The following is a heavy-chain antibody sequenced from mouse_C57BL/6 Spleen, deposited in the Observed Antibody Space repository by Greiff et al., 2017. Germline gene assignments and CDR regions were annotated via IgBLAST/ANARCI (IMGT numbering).Heavy chain of an antibody. D-gene: IGHD2-5*01. J-gene: IGHJ2*01. Sequence: QVQLQQSGPELVKPGASVKISCKASGYAFSSSWMNWVKQRPGKGLEWIGRIYPGDGDTNYNGKFKGKATLTADKSSSTAYMQLSSLTSEDSAVYYCAGGGLFSKGDYWGQGTTLTVSS. CDR1: GYAFSSSW. CDR3: AGGGLFSKGDY. CDR2: IYPGDGDT. V-gene: IGHV1-82*01.